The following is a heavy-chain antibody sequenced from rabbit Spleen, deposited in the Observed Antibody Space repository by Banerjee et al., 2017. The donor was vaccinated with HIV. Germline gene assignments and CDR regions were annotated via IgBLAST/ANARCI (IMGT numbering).Heavy chain of an antibody. D-gene: IGHD6-1*01. J-gene: IGHJ4*01. Sequence: QSLEESGGDLVKPGASLTLTCKASGLDFSVTFWICWVRQAPGKGLEWIGCMHTNNDRRIYYASWAKGRFTISKTSSTTATLQLTSLTAADTATYFCARNIYDSDGRNLWGPGTLVTVS. CDR2: MHTNNDRRI. V-gene: IGHV1S40*01. CDR3: ARNIYDSDGRNL. CDR1: GLDFSVTFW.